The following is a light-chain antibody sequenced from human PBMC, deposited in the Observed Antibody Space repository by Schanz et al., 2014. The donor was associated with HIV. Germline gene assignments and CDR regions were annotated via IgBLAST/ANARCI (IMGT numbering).Light chain of an antibody. CDR3: QQRSNWPLT. Sequence: ENVLTQSPDILSLSPGERATLSCRASQSVGTFLGWYRQIPGQSPSLLIYDASKRATGVPARFSGSGSGTDFTLTISRLEPEDFAVYYCQQRSNWPLTFGGGTKVEIK. CDR2: DAS. CDR1: QSVGTF. J-gene: IGKJ4*01. V-gene: IGKV3-11*01.